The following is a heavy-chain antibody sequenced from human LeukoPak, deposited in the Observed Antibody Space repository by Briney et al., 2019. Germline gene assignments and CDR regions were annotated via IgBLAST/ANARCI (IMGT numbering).Heavy chain of an antibody. CDR3: ARTYNWFDP. CDR1: NGSISSHY. V-gene: IGHV4-59*11. CDR2: IYSSGYT. Sequence: PSETLSLTCTVSNGSISSHYWSWIRQPPGKGLEWIGLIYSSGYTNYNPSLKSRVTISVDTSKNQFSLKLSSVAAADTGVYYCARTYNWFDPWGQGTLVTVSS. J-gene: IGHJ5*02.